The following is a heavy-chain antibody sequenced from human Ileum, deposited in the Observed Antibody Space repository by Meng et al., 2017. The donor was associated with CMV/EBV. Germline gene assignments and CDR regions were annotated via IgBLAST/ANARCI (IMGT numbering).Heavy chain of an antibody. Sequence: GQPQGMGPGPVKPSQALALTCTVSGDSINSGSHYWSWIRQPAGKGLEWIGRIHTSGTTHYNPSLRSRITISVDTSKNQFSLNLSSVTAADTAVYYCARDLVGTTLLDYWGQGTLVTVSS. V-gene: IGHV4-61*02. CDR3: ARDLVGTTLLDY. CDR1: GDSINSGSHY. D-gene: IGHD1-26*01. CDR2: IHTSGTT. J-gene: IGHJ4*02.